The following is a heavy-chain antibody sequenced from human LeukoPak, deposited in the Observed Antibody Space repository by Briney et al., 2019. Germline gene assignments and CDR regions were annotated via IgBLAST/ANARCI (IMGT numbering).Heavy chain of an antibody. CDR2: IYYSGST. CDR1: GGSISSGGYY. CDR3: ARGRGGYYDSRTNAFDI. D-gene: IGHD3-22*01. V-gene: IGHV4-31*03. J-gene: IGHJ3*02. Sequence: SQTLSLTCTVSGGSISSGGYYWSWIRQHPGKGLEWIGYIYYSGSTNYNPSLKSRVTISVDTSKNQFSLKLSSVTAADTAVYYCARGRGGYYDSRTNAFDIWGQGTMVTVSS.